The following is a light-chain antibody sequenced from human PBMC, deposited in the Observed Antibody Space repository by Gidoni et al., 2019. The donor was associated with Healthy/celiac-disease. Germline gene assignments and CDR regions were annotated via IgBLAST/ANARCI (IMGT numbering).Light chain of an antibody. CDR3: MQALQTPPWT. J-gene: IGKJ1*01. V-gene: IGKV2-28*01. CDR1: QSFLHRNGYNY. Sequence: DIVMTQSPLSMPVTPGEPASISCRSSQSFLHRNGYNYLACYLQKPGQSPQLLFYLVSNRAPWVPDRFSGSGSGTDFTLKISRVEAEDVGVYYCMQALQTPPWTFGQXTKVEIK. CDR2: LVS.